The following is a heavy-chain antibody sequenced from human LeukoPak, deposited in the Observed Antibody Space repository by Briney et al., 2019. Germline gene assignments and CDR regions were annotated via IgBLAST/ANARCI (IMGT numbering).Heavy chain of an antibody. D-gene: IGHD3-22*01. CDR2: ISGSGGST. Sequence: GALRLSCAASGFTFSSYAMSWVRQAPRKGLEWVSAISGSGGSTYYADSVKGRFTISRDNSKNTLYLQMNSRRAEDTAVYYCAKGTYDSSGYPWKAVEYYFDYWGQGTLVTVSS. CDR1: GFTFSSYA. J-gene: IGHJ4*02. CDR3: AKGTYDSSGYPWKAVEYYFDY. V-gene: IGHV3-23*01.